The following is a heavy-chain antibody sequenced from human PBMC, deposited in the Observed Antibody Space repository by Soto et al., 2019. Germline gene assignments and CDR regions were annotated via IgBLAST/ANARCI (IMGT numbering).Heavy chain of an antibody. V-gene: IGHV4-59*01. CDR3: ARDVLLNGAFDI. CDR1: GGSISSYY. CDR2: IYYSGST. Sequence: SETLCLTCTVSGGSISSYYWSWIRQPPGKGLEWIGYIYYSGSTNYNPSLKSRVTISVDTSKNQFSLKLSSVTAADTAVYYCARDVLLNGAFDIWGQGTMVTVSS. D-gene: IGHD3-10*01. J-gene: IGHJ3*02.